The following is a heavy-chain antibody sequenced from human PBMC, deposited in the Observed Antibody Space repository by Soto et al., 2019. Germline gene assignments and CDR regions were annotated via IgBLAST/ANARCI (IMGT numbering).Heavy chain of an antibody. J-gene: IGHJ4*02. CDR1: GGSISYSH. CDR2: IYYDGST. Sequence: PSGTLSPTCLVSGGSISYSHRSWIPPPPGKGLEWIGYIYYDGSTHHNPSRKSRVTMSLDTSKNQFSLNLRSVTAADTAVYYCARLLATVLLDWWGQGTLVTVSS. V-gene: IGHV4-59*01. CDR3: ARLLATVLLDW. D-gene: IGHD4-17*01.